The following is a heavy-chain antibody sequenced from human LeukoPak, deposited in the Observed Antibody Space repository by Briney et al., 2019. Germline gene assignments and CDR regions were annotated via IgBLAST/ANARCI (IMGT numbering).Heavy chain of an antibody. CDR1: GYSFTGSW. CDR3: ARGRVVAATEQFDY. Sequence: PGESLKISCQGSGYSFTGSWIGWVRQMPGKGLEWMGIIYPGDSDTRYSPSFQGQVTISADKSISTAYLQWSSLRSEDTAVYYCARGRVVAATEQFDYWGQGTLVTVSS. J-gene: IGHJ4*02. D-gene: IGHD2-15*01. CDR2: IYPGDSDT. V-gene: IGHV5-51*01.